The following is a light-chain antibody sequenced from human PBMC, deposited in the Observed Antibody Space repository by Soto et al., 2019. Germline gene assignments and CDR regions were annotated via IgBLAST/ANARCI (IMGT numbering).Light chain of an antibody. Sequence: DLQMTQSPSTLSASVGDRVTITCRASQSISSWLAWYQQKPGKAPKRLIYKASTLKSGIPSRFSGGGSGTEFTLTISSLQPDDFATYYCQQYDIFSLTFGGGTKVEVK. CDR3: QQYDIFSLT. J-gene: IGKJ4*01. CDR2: KAS. V-gene: IGKV1-5*03. CDR1: QSISSW.